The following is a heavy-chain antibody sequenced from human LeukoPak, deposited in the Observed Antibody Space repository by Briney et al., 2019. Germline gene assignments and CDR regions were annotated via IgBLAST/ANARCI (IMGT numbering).Heavy chain of an antibody. D-gene: IGHD3-10*01. V-gene: IGHV3-23*01. Sequence: GGSLRLSCAASGFTFSSYAMSWVRQAPGKGLEWVSAISGSGGSTYYADSVKGRFTISRDNSKNTLYLQMNSLRAEDTAVYYCAKPPPIWFGGSYISLTSYYFDYWGQGTLVTVSS. CDR2: ISGSGGST. CDR3: AKPPPIWFGGSYISLTSYYFDY. CDR1: GFTFSSYA. J-gene: IGHJ4*02.